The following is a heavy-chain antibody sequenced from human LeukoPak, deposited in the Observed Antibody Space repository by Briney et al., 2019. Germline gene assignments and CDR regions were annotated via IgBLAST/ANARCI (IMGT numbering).Heavy chain of an antibody. J-gene: IGHJ4*02. Sequence: SETLSLTCAVYGGSFSGYYWSWIRQPPGKGLEWIGEINHSGSTNYNPSLKSRVTISVDTSKNQFPLKLSSVTAADTAVYYCARWRIAVAGGDYWGQGTLVTVSS. CDR2: INHSGST. CDR1: GGSFSGYY. V-gene: IGHV4-34*01. CDR3: ARWRIAVAGGDY. D-gene: IGHD6-19*01.